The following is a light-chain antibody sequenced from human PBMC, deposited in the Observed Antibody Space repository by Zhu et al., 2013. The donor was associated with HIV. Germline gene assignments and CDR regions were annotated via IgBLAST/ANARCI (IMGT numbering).Light chain of an antibody. CDR3: NSRDSNGNRV. CDR2: GKN. J-gene: IGLJ2*01. Sequence: SYELTQDPAVSVALGQTVRITCQGDSLRSYYASWYKQKPGQAPVLVIYGKNNRPSGIPDRFSGSSSGNTASLTIGGAQAEDEADYYCNSRDSNGNRVFGGGTKLTVL. V-gene: IGLV3-19*01. CDR1: SLRSYY.